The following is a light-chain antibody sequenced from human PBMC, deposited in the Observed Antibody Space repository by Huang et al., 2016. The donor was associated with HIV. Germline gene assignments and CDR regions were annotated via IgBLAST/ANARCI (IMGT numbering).Light chain of an antibody. CDR1: QNITNNF. CDR3: QQYLSSPLT. J-gene: IGKJ4*02. CDR2: GAS. V-gene: IGKV3-20*01. Sequence: DIVLTQSPGTLSLSPRERAALSCRASQNITNNFLAWYQQRSGQTPRLLIYGASNRAMGIPDRCGGSASGTDFTLIISRLEPQDSAVYYCQQYLSSPLTFGGGTNVEIK.